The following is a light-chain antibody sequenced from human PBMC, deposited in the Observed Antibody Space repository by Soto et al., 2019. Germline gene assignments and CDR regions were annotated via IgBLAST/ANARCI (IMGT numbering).Light chain of an antibody. V-gene: IGKV1-5*03. CDR3: QHYNDYSRV. CDR2: RAS. J-gene: IGKJ1*01. CDR1: QSVDTW. Sequence: DIQMTQSPSTLSASIGDTVTITCRTSQSVDTWLAWYQHKAGKAPKLLFYRASSLATGVPSRFSGSGSGTAFTLTITSLQPDDFATYYCQHYNDYSRVFGQGTQVEIK.